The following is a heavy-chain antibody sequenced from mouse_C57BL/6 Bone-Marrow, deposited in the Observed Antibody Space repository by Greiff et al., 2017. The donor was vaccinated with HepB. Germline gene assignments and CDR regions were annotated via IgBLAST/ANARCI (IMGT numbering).Heavy chain of an antibody. CDR2: IRLKSDNYAT. CDR1: GFTFSNYW. CDR3: TGPLIVTTYYYAMDY. J-gene: IGHJ4*01. V-gene: IGHV6-3*01. Sequence: EVKLEESGGGLVQPGGSMKLSCVASGFTFSNYWMNWVRQSPEKGLEWVAQIRLKSDNYATHYAESVKGRFTISRDDSKSSVYLQMNNLRAEDTGIYYCTGPLIVTTYYYAMDYWGQGTSVTVSS. D-gene: IGHD2-5*01.